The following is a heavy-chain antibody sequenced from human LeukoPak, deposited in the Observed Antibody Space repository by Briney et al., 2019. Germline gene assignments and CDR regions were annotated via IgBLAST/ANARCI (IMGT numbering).Heavy chain of an antibody. CDR3: ASSFSDDFWSGHF. V-gene: IGHV3-7*01. J-gene: IGHJ4*02. Sequence: GGSLRLSCAASRITFTYWMSWVRQAPGKGLEWVANIKQDGSEKYYVDSVKGRFTISRDNAKKSLFLQTNSLRAQDTAVYYCASSFSDDFWSGHFWGQGTLVTVSS. CDR1: RITFTYW. CDR2: IKQDGSEK. D-gene: IGHD3-3*01.